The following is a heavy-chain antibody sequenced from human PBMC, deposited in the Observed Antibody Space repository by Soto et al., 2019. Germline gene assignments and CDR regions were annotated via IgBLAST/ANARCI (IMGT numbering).Heavy chain of an antibody. CDR3: AGRSCGADCYADAHYLAY. CDR1: GGTFRADA. V-gene: IGHV1-69*01. CDR2: IIPRFGSA. Sequence: QAQLLQSASEIARPGSSVRISCNVSGGTFRADALSWVRLAPGQGPEWMGGIIPRFGSAKYAQKFMDRLSISADESTNTVQLEFTNLRSDDTAVDYCAGRSCGADCYADAHYLAYWGQGTLVTVSS. J-gene: IGHJ4*02. D-gene: IGHD2-21*01.